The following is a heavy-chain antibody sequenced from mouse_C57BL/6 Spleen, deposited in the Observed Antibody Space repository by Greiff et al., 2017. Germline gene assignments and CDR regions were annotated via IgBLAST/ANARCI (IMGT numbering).Heavy chain of an antibody. V-gene: IGHV1-52*01. CDR2: IDPSDSET. J-gene: IGHJ2*01. Sequence: VQLQQPGAELVRPGSSVKLSCKASGYTFTSYWMHWVKQRPIQGLEWIGNIDPSDSETHYNQKFKDKATLTVDKSSSTAYMQLSSLTSEDSAVYYCARKRDGSYFDYWGQGTTLTVSS. D-gene: IGHD3-3*01. CDR1: GYTFTSYW. CDR3: ARKRDGSYFDY.